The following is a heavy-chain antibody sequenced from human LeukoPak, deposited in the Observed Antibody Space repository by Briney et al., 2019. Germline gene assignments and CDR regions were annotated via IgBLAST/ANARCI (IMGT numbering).Heavy chain of an antibody. J-gene: IGHJ5*02. CDR3: ARDAVGGLWTT. CDR2: INHSGST. D-gene: IGHD3-10*01. Sequence: SETLSLTCTVSGGSISSSSYYWGWIRQPPGKGLEWIGEINHSGSTNYNPSLKSRVTISVDTSKNQFSLKLSSVTAADTAVYYCARDAVGGLWTTWGQGTLVTVSS. CDR1: GGSISSSSYY. V-gene: IGHV4-39*07.